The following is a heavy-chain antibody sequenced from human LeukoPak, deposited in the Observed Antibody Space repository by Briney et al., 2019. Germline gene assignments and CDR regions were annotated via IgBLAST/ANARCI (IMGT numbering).Heavy chain of an antibody. J-gene: IGHJ4*02. D-gene: IGHD3-16*01. V-gene: IGHV3-21*01. CDR1: GFTFSSYS. CDR3: ARDQDYGDYFDY. Sequence: GGSLRLSCAASGFTFSSYSMNWVRQAPGKGLEWVSSISSSSSYIYYADSVKGRFTISRDNAKNSLYLQVNSLRAEDTAVYYCARDQDYGDYFDYWGQGTLVTVSS. CDR2: ISSSSSYI.